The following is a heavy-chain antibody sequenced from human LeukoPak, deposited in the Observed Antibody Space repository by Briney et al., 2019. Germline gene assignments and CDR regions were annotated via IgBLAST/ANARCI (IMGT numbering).Heavy chain of an antibody. D-gene: IGHD1-1*01. CDR2: INHSGST. CDR3: ARHDAVSSY. J-gene: IGHJ4*02. CDR1: GGSFSGYY. V-gene: IGHV4-34*01. Sequence: SETLSLTCAVYGGSFSGYYWSWIRQPPGKGLEWIGEINHSGSTNYNPSLKSRVTISVGTSKNQFSLKLSSVTAADTAVYYCARHDAVSSYWGQGTLVTVSS.